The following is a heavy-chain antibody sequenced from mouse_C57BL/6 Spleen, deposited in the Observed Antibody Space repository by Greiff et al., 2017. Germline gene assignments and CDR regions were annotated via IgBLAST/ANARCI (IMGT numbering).Heavy chain of an antibody. CDR2: ISYDGSN. Sequence: EVQLQESGPGLVKPSQSLSLTCSVTGYSITSGYYWNWIRQFPGNKLEWMGYISYDGSNNYNPSLKNRISITRDTSKNQFFLKLNSVTTEDTATYYCARNSNHGDDYWGQGTTLTVSS. CDR3: ARNSNHGDDY. V-gene: IGHV3-6*01. CDR1: GYSITSGYY. D-gene: IGHD2-5*01. J-gene: IGHJ2*01.